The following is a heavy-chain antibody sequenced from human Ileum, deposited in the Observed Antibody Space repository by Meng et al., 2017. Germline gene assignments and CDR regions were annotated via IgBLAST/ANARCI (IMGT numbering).Heavy chain of an antibody. V-gene: IGHV3-15*01. Sequence: EVQLVESGGGLVKPGGSLRLSCAASGFTFSNAWLSWVRQAPGKGLEWIARIRRKTDATTTDYVAPVKGRFTISRDDSENTLLLQMNSLKTEDTAVYYCTAGDPQYYFDYWGQGTLVTVSS. J-gene: IGHJ4*02. CDR2: IRRKTDATTT. CDR1: GFTFSNAW. CDR3: TAGDPQYYFDY.